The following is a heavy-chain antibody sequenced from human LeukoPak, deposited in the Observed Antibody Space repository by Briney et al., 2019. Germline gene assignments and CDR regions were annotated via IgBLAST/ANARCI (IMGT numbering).Heavy chain of an antibody. J-gene: IGHJ4*02. V-gene: IGHV1-18*01. CDR2: ISAYNGNT. Sequence: ASVKVSCKASGYTFTSYGISWVRQAPGQGLEWMGWISAYNGNTNYAQKLQGRVTMTTDTSTSTAYMELSSLRSEDTAVYYCASGAAAMVIGYWGQGTLVTVSS. D-gene: IGHD5-18*01. CDR1: GYTFTSYG. CDR3: ASGAAAMVIGY.